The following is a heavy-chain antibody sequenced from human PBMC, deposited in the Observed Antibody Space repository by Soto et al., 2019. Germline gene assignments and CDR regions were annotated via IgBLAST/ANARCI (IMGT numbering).Heavy chain of an antibody. CDR2: VYHSGIT. CDR3: ARDSSGYNWFDP. Sequence: KSSETLSLTCAVSGNSISSGYFWGWIRQPPGKGLEWIGTVYHSGITYYNPALKSRVTISVDTSKNLFSLKLRSVTAADTAVYYCARDSSGYNWFDPWGQGTLVTVSS. D-gene: IGHD3-22*01. J-gene: IGHJ5*02. V-gene: IGHV4-38-2*02. CDR1: GNSISSGYF.